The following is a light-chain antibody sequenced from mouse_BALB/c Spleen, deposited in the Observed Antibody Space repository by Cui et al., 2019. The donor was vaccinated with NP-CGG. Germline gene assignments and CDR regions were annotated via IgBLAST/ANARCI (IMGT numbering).Light chain of an antibody. V-gene: IGLV1*01. J-gene: IGLJ1*01. CDR2: GTN. CDR1: TGAVTPSNY. Sequence: QAVVPQDSALTTSPGNKVTLSCRSSTGAVTPSNYANWVQEKPDHLFTGLIGGTNNRAPGVPPRFSGSLIGDKAALTITGAQTEDEAIYFCALWYSNHWVFGGGTKLTVL. CDR3: ALWYSNHWV.